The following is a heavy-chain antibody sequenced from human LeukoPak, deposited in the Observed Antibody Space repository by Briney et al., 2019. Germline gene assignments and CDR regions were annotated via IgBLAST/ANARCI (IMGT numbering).Heavy chain of an antibody. Sequence: SETLSLTCTVSGGSISSYYWSWIRQPPGKGLEWIGYIYYSGSTNYNPSLKSRVTISVDTSKNQFSLKLSSVTAADTAVYYCARAYSSSWYSINAFDIWGQGTMVTVSS. J-gene: IGHJ3*02. CDR1: GGSISSYY. V-gene: IGHV4-59*01. D-gene: IGHD6-13*01. CDR3: ARAYSSSWYSINAFDI. CDR2: IYYSGST.